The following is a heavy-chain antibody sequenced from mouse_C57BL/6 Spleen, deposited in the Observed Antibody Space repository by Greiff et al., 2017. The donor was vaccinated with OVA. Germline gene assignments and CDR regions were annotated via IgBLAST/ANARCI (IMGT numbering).Heavy chain of an antibody. CDR3: ARQSDWDGGFDY. V-gene: IGHV5-15*01. CDR1: GFTFSDYG. CDR2: ISNLAYSI. Sequence: EVKLMASGGGLVQPGGSLKLSCAASGFTFSDYGMAWVRQAPRKGPAWVAFISNLAYSIYYADTVTGRVTISRENAKNTLYLEMSSLRSEDTAMYYCARQSDWDGGFDYWGQGTTLTVSS. D-gene: IGHD4-1*01. J-gene: IGHJ2*01.